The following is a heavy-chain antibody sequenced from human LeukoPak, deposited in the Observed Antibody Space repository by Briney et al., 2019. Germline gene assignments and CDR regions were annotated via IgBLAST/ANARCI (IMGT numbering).Heavy chain of an antibody. D-gene: IGHD4-23*01. CDR2: ISSSSSYI. CDR3: ARAPLGGNSRGAFDI. V-gene: IGHV3-21*01. CDR1: GFTFSRYS. J-gene: IGHJ3*02. Sequence: GGSLRLSCAASGFTFSRYSMNWVRQAPGKGLEWVSSISSSSSYIYDADSVKGRFTISRDNSKNTLYLQMNSLRAEDTAVYCCARAPLGGNSRGAFDIWGQGTMVTVSS.